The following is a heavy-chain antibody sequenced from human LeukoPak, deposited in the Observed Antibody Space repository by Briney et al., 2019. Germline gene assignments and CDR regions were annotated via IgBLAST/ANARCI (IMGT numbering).Heavy chain of an antibody. CDR1: GGTFSSYA. V-gene: IGHV1-69*05. D-gene: IGHD6-6*01. CDR2: IIPIFGTA. J-gene: IGHJ4*02. Sequence: ASVKVSCKASGGTFSSYAISWLRQAPGQGLEWMGGIIPIFGTANYAQKFQGRVTITTDESTSTAYMELSSLRSEDTAVYYCARVGYSSSLAPGWNDALDYWGQGTLVTVSS. CDR3: ARVGYSSSLAPGWNDALDY.